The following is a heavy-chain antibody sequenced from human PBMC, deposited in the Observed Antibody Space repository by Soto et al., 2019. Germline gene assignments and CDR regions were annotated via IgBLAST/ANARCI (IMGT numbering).Heavy chain of an antibody. CDR1: GFTFTNYW. V-gene: IGHV3-7*05. D-gene: IGHD5-18*01. Sequence: VGSLRLSCAASGFTFTNYWMSWVRQAPGKGLEWVANIKQDGSEKYYVDSVKGRFTISRDNAKNSLYLQMISLRAEDTAAYYCASGPRWIHDGLDVWGQGTTVTVSS. CDR2: IKQDGSEK. CDR3: ASGPRWIHDGLDV. J-gene: IGHJ6*02.